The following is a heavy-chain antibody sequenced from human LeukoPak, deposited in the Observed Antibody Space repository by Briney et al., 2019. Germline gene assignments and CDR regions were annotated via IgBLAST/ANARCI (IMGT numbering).Heavy chain of an antibody. J-gene: IGHJ4*02. CDR2: IRNKANSYTT. CDR3: AKAHPRSRFDS. CDR1: RFTFSDHY. Sequence: GGSLRLSCAASRFTFSDHYMDWVRQAPGKGLDWVGRIRNKANSYTTEYAASVKGRFTISRDDSKNSLYLQMNSLKIEDTAVYYCAKAHPRSRFDSWGQGTLVTVSS. D-gene: IGHD2-15*01. V-gene: IGHV3-72*01.